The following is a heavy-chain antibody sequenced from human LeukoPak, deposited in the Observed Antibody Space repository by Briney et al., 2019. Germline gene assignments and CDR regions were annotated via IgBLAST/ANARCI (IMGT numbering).Heavy chain of an antibody. V-gene: IGHV3-23*01. CDR1: GFTFSSYA. J-gene: IGHJ4*02. D-gene: IGHD2-15*01. CDR2: ISGSGGST. CDR3: AKDGDIVVVVAATPDY. Sequence: GGSLRLSCAASGFTFSSYAMSWVHQAPGKGLEWVSAISGSGGSTYYADSVKGRFTISRDNSKNTLYLQMNSLRAEDTAVYYCAKDGDIVVVVAATPDYWGQGTLVTVSS.